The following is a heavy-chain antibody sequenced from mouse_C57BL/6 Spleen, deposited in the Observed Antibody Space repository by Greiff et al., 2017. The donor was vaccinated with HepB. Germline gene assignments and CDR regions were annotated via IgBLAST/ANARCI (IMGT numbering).Heavy chain of an antibody. CDR2: IDPSDSYT. CDR1: GYTFTSYW. D-gene: IGHD2-4*01. Sequence: QVQLQQPGAELVMPGASVKLSCKASGYTFTSYWMHWVKQRPGQGLEWIGEIDPSDSYTNYNQKFKGKSTLTVDKSSSTAYMQLSSLTSEDSAVYYCARPSYYDYPYYFDYWGQGTTLTVSS. CDR3: ARPSYYDYPYYFDY. J-gene: IGHJ2*01. V-gene: IGHV1-69*01.